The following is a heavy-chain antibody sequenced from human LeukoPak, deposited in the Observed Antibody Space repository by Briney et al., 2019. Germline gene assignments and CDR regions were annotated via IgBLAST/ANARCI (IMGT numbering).Heavy chain of an antibody. Sequence: SETLSLTCAVSGGSIVSSSYYWGWIRQPPGKGLEWIGSIFYSGSTYSNPSLKSRVTLSVYTAKNPFSLELNSVTAADTAVYYCARAHTSSCNGGPCPFFLDYWGQGTLVTVSS. D-gene: IGHD3-16*01. J-gene: IGHJ4*02. CDR1: GGSIVSSSYY. V-gene: IGHV4-39*01. CDR3: ARAHTSSCNGGPCPFFLDY. CDR2: IFYSGST.